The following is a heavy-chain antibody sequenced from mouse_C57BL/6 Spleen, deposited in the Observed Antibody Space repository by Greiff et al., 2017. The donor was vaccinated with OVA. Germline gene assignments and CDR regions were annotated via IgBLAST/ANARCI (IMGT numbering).Heavy chain of an antibody. V-gene: IGHV7-3*01. CDR3: ARSSWDWFAY. J-gene: IGHJ3*01. CDR2: IRNKANGYTT. D-gene: IGHD4-1*01. Sequence: EVKLVESGGGLVQPGGSLSLSCAASGFTFTDYYMSWVRQPPGKALEWLGFIRNKANGYTTEYSASVKGRFTISRDNSQSILYLQMNALRAEDSATYYCARSSWDWFAYWGQGTLVTVSA. CDR1: GFTFTDYY.